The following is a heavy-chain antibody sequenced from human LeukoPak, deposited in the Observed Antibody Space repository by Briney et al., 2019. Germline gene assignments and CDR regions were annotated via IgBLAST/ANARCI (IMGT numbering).Heavy chain of an antibody. CDR3: ARGDYSNGFDY. V-gene: IGHV4-30-2*01. CDR1: GGSISSGGYS. Sequence: PSETLSLTCAVSGGSISSGGYSWSWIRQPPGKGLEWIGYIYHSGSTYYNPSLKSRVTISVDRSKNQFSLKLSSVTAADTAVYYCARGDYSNGFDYWGQGTLVTVSS. CDR2: IYHSGST. J-gene: IGHJ4*02. D-gene: IGHD4-11*01.